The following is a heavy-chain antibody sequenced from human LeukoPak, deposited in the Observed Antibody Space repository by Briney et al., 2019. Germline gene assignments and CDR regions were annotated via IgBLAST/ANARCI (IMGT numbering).Heavy chain of an antibody. CDR3: ARGDYYDSSGYSWFDP. CDR2: IYHSGST. D-gene: IGHD3-22*01. V-gene: IGHV4-30-2*01. J-gene: IGHJ5*02. CDR1: GGSISSGGYS. Sequence: TLSLTCAVSGGSISSGGYSWSWIRQPPGKGLEWIGYIYHSGSTYYNPSLKSRVTISVDRSKNKFSLKLSSVTAADTAVYYCARGDYYDSSGYSWFDPWGQGTLATVSS.